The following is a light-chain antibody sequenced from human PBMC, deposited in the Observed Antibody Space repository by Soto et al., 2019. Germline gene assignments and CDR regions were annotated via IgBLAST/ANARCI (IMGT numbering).Light chain of an antibody. J-gene: IGKJ3*01. CDR3: QQYGSSPRVT. Sequence: EIVLTQSPGTLSLSPGERATLSCRASQTVSNRYLAWYQQKPGQAPRLLIYGASSRAIGVPDRFSGSGSGTDFTLTISRLEPEDFAVYNCQQYGSSPRVTFGPGTKVDIK. V-gene: IGKV3-20*01. CDR2: GAS. CDR1: QTVSNRY.